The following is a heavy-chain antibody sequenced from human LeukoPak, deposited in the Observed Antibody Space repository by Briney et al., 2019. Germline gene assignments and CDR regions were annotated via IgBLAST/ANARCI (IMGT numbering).Heavy chain of an antibody. Sequence: GRSLRLSCAASGSTFSSYGMHWVRQAPGKGLEWVAVISYDGSNKYYADSVKGRFTISRDNSKNTLYLQMNSLRAEDTAVYYCASSLPRYSSNWYLFNYWGQGTLVTVSS. V-gene: IGHV3-30*03. CDR3: ASSLPRYSSNWYLFNY. D-gene: IGHD6-13*01. CDR2: ISYDGSNK. J-gene: IGHJ4*02. CDR1: GSTFSSYG.